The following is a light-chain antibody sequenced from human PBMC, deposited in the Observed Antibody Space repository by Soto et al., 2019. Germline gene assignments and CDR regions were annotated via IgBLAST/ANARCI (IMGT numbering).Light chain of an antibody. CDR1: QSVSSN. CDR2: GAS. CDR3: QPYHNWPTM. Sequence: EIVMTQSPATLSVSPGERATLSCRASQSVSSNLAWYQQKPGQAPRLLIYGASTRATGIPARFSGSGSGTEFTLPISSLQSEDFAVYDCQPYHNWPTMFGQVTKVEIK. J-gene: IGKJ1*01. V-gene: IGKV3-15*01.